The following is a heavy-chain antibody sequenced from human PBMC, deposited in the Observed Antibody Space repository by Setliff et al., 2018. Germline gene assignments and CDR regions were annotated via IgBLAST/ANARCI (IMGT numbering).Heavy chain of an antibody. V-gene: IGHV4-39*07. J-gene: IGHJ6*03. CDR3: ARASSGWYSAYYYYMDV. CDR1: GDSISSRTYY. D-gene: IGHD6-19*01. CDR2: TYYSGST. Sequence: SETLSLTCTVSGDSISSRTYYWSWIRQHPGKGLEWIASTYYSGSTYYNPSLKSRVTISVDTSKNQFSLSLTSVTAADTAVYYCARASSGWYSAYYYYMDVWGKGTTVTVSS.